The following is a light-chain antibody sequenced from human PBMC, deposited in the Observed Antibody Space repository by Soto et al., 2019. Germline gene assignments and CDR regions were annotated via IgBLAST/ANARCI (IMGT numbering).Light chain of an antibody. J-gene: IGLJ1*01. CDR2: SDT. CDR1: SSKIGSNT. V-gene: IGLV1-44*01. CDR3: AAWDDRLNGAL. Sequence: QAVLAQPPSASGAPGAGVTMSCSGGSSKIGSNTVSWYQHLPGTAPQLLIYSDTQRASGVADRFSGSKSGTSASLAISGLQSDDEADYYCAAWDDRLNGALFGTGTKVTVL.